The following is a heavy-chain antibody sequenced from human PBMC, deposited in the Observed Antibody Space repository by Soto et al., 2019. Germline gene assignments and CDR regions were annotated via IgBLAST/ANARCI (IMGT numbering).Heavy chain of an antibody. CDR3: ARVLTLTMCMDV. V-gene: IGHV4-59*08. CDR2: IYYSGTT. D-gene: IGHD3-9*01. CDR1: GGSISSYY. J-gene: IGHJ6*02. Sequence: SETLSLTCTVSGGSISSYYWSWIRQPPGTGLEWIGYIYYSGTTNYNPSLKSRVTISVDTSKNQFSLKLSSVTAADTAVYYWARVLTLTMCMDVWGQGTTVTVSS.